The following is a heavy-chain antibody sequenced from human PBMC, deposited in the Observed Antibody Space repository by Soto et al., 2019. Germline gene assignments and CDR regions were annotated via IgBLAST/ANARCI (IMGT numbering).Heavy chain of an antibody. V-gene: IGHV4-4*02. CDR1: GGSISSSNW. CDR3: ARVNGYSSSWYQDCMDV. J-gene: IGHJ6*02. CDR2: IYHSGST. Sequence: SETLSLTCAVSGGSISSSNWWSWVRQPPGKGLEWIGEIYHSGSTNYNPSLKSRVTISVDKSKNQFSLKLSSVTAADTAVYYCARVNGYSSSWYQDCMDVWGQGTTVTVSS. D-gene: IGHD6-13*01.